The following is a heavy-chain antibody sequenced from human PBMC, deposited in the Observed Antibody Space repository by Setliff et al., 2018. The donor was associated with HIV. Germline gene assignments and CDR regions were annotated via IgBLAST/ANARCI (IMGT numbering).Heavy chain of an antibody. CDR3: ARHRQGGYYYYMDV. CDR1: GTSFTNYW. V-gene: IGHV5-51*01. CDR2: IHPSDSDS. D-gene: IGHD3-16*01. Sequence: GESLKISCKGSGTSFTNYWIGWVRQTPGKGLEWMGIIHPSDSDSRYSPSFQGQVTISADKSISTAYLQWSSLKASDTAMYYCARHRQGGYYYYMDVWGKGTTVTVSS. J-gene: IGHJ6*03.